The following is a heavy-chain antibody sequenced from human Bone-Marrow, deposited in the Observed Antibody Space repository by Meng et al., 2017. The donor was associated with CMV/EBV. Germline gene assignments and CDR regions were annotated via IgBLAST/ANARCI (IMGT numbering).Heavy chain of an antibody. D-gene: IGHD3-10*01. V-gene: IGHV1-18*01. CDR1: GYTFTSYG. CDR3: ARGGYYYGSGSYHSLFDY. Sequence: ASVKVSCKASGYTFTSYGISWVRQAPGQGLEWMGWISAYNGNTNYAQKLQGRVTMTTDTSTSTAYMELRSLRSDDTAVYYCARGGYYYGSGSYHSLFDYRGQGTLVTVSS. CDR2: ISAYNGNT. J-gene: IGHJ4*02.